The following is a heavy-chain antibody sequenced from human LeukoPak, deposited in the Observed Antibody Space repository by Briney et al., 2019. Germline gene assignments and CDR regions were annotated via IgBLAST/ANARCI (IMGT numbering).Heavy chain of an antibody. Sequence: GGSLRLSCAASGFTFSSYSMNWVRQAPGKGLEWVSSISSSSSYIYYADSVKGRFTISRDNAKNSLYLQMNSLRAEDTAVYYCASDIKRGGSCYATNCVKSYGMDLWGQGTTVTVSS. CDR3: ASDIKRGGSCYATNCVKSYGMDL. D-gene: IGHD2-15*01. V-gene: IGHV3-21*01. CDR1: GFTFSSYS. CDR2: ISSSSSYI. J-gene: IGHJ6*02.